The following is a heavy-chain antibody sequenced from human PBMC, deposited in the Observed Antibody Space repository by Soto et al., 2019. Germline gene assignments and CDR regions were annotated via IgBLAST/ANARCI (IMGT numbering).Heavy chain of an antibody. Sequence: SETLSLTCTVFGGSISSSNYYWGWIRQPPGKGLEWIGSIYYSGSTAYNSSLKSRVTMSVDTSKNQLSLRLSSVTAADTAVYYCASPTLGAFDIWGQGTMVTVS. CDR3: ASPTLGAFDI. J-gene: IGHJ3*02. D-gene: IGHD3-16*01. CDR2: IYYSGST. CDR1: GGSISSSNYY. V-gene: IGHV4-39*01.